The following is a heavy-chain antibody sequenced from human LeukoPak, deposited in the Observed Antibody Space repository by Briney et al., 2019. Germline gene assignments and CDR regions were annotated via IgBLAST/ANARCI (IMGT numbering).Heavy chain of an antibody. J-gene: IGHJ5*02. CDR3: ARQGALATNWFDP. Sequence: SETLSLTCTVSGGSISSYYWSWIRQPPGKGLEWIGYIYYSGSTNYNPSLKSRVPISVDTSKNHFSLKLSSVPAADTAVYYCARQGALATNWFDPRGQGTLVTVSS. CDR2: IYYSGST. V-gene: IGHV4-59*08. D-gene: IGHD1-1*01. CDR1: GGSISSYY.